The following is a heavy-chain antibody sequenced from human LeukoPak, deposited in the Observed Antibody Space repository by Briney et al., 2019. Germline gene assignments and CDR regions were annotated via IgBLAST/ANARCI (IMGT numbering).Heavy chain of an antibody. Sequence: SVKVSCKASGGTFSSYAISWVRQAPGQGLEWMGGIIPIFGTANYAQKFQGRVTITADESTSTAYMELSSLRSEDTAVYYCAVELGYCSSTSCSSAEYFQHWGQGTLVAVSS. CDR2: IIPIFGTA. V-gene: IGHV1-69*13. CDR1: GGTFSSYA. D-gene: IGHD2-2*01. J-gene: IGHJ1*01. CDR3: AVELGYCSSTSCSSAEYFQH.